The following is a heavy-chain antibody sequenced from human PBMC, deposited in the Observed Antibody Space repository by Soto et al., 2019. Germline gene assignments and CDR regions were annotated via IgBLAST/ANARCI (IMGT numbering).Heavy chain of an antibody. D-gene: IGHD5-12*01. J-gene: IGHJ4*02. V-gene: IGHV3-23*01. CDR3: AKRIMATIGHFDS. CDR1: GFTFSSYA. CDR2: ISGIGHST. Sequence: GGSLRLSCAASGFTFSSYAMSWVRQAPGKGLEWVSSISGIGHSTYYADSVKGRFTISRDNSKNTLFLQMSSLRAEDTAVYYCAKRIMATIGHFDSWGQGTLVTV.